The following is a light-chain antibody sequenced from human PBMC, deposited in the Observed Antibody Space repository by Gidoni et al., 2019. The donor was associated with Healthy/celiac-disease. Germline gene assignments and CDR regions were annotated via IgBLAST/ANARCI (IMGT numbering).Light chain of an antibody. V-gene: IGKV3D-15*01. CDR2: GAS. CDR1: QSVSSN. Sequence: EVVMTQSPATLSVSPGERATLSCRASQSVSSNLAWYQQKRGQAPRLLLQGASTRATGIPARFSGSGSGTEFTLTISSLQSEDFAVYYCQQYNNWPRTFGQGTKVEIK. CDR3: QQYNNWPRT. J-gene: IGKJ1*01.